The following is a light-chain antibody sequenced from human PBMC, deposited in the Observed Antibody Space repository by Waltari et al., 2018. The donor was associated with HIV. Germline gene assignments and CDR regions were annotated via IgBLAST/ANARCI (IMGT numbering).Light chain of an antibody. CDR1: SGSDSTPYF. Sequence: QTEATQEPSVSVSPGGTVTVSSALASGSDSTPYFATWYHQTPCQPPRTLIYNTSSRSSWVPDRFSGSILGNKAALTITGAQADDDGDYYCVLSLAGGLKAFGGGTRLTVL. V-gene: IGLV8-61*01. J-gene: IGLJ2*01. CDR3: VLSLAGGLKA. CDR2: NTS.